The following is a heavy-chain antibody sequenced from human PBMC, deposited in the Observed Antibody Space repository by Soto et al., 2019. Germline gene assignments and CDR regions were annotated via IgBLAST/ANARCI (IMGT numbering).Heavy chain of an antibody. V-gene: IGHV3-23*01. CDR3: ANAYSSSFHQFDY. CDR2: ISGSGGST. Sequence: GGSLRLSCAASGFTFSSYAMSWVRQAPGKGLEWVSAISGSGGSTYYADSVKGRFTIPRDNSKNTLYLQMNSLRAEDTAVYYCANAYSSSFHQFDYWGQGTLVTVSS. J-gene: IGHJ4*02. D-gene: IGHD6-6*01. CDR1: GFTFSSYA.